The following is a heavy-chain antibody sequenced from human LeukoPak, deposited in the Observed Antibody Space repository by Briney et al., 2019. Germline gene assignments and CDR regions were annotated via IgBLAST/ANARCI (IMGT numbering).Heavy chain of an antibody. Sequence: GGSLRLSCAASGFTFSSYSMNWVRQAPGKGLEWISYISRSISTIYYADSVKGRFTISRDNAKNSLYLQMNSLRAEDTAVYYCATHCSSSSCPWGQGTLVTVAS. V-gene: IGHV3-48*01. J-gene: IGHJ5*02. D-gene: IGHD2-15*01. CDR3: ATHCSSSSCP. CDR2: ISRSISTI. CDR1: GFTFSSYS.